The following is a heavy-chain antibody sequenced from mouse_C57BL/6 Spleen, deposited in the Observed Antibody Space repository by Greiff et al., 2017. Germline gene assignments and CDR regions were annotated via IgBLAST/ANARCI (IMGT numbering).Heavy chain of an antibody. CDR2: IDPSDSYT. J-gene: IGHJ4*01. CDR1: GYTFTSYW. D-gene: IGHD2-3*01. Sequence: VQLQQPGAELVMPGASVKLSCKASGYTFTSYWMHWVKQRPGQGLEWIGEIDPSDSYTNYNQKFKGKSTLTVDKSSSTAYMQLSSLTSEDSAVYYCARYDGYYLDYWGQGTSVTVSS. V-gene: IGHV1-69*01. CDR3: ARYDGYYLDY.